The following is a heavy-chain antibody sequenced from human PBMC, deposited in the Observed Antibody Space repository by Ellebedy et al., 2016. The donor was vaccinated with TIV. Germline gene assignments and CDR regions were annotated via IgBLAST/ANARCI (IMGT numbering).Heavy chain of an antibody. CDR1: GGSFSGYY. J-gene: IGHJ4*02. D-gene: IGHD1-26*01. CDR2: INHSGST. Sequence: SETLSLXXAVYGGSFSGYYWSWIRQPPGKGLEWIGEINHSGSTNYNPSLKSRVTISVDTSKNQFSLKLSSVTAADTAVYYCARVGTHWGQGTLVTVSS. V-gene: IGHV4-34*01. CDR3: ARVGTH.